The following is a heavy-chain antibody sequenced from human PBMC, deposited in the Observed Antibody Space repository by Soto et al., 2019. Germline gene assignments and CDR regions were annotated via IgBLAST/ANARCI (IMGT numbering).Heavy chain of an antibody. CDR1: GYTFTGYY. D-gene: IGHD3-10*01. V-gene: IGHV1-2*02. CDR2: INPNSGGT. Sequence: ASVKVSRKASGYTFTGYYMHWVRQAPGQGLEWMGWINPNSGGTNYAQKFQGRVTMTRDTSISTAYMELSRLRSDDTAVYYCARRAPSASSGGMDVWGQGTTVTVSS. J-gene: IGHJ6*02. CDR3: ARRAPSASSGGMDV.